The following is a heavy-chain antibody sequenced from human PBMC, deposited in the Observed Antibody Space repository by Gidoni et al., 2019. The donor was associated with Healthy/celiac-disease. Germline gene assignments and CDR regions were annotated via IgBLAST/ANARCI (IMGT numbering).Heavy chain of an antibody. Sequence: EVQLVESGGGLVQPGRSLRLSCAASGFTFDDYALHWVRQAPGKGLEWVSGISWNSGSIGYADSVKGRFTISRDNAKNSLYLQMNSLRAEDTALYYCAKDIRHWAPPGIPPVKDDAFDIWGQGTMVTVSS. CDR2: ISWNSGSI. J-gene: IGHJ3*02. V-gene: IGHV3-9*01. CDR1: GFTFDDYA. CDR3: AKDIRHWAPPGIPPVKDDAFDI. D-gene: IGHD1-26*01.